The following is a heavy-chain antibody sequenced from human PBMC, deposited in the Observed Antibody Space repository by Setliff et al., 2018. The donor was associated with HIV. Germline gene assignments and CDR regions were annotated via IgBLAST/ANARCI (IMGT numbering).Heavy chain of an antibody. Sequence: PSETLSLTCTVSGDSISSYYWNWVRQPPGRGLEWIGYFYYDGSAKYNPSLKSRVAISAGTSKYQFSLTLRSVTAADTAVYYCARDPGSSFYNYKFLDTWGKGTTVTVSS. V-gene: IGHV4-59*01. D-gene: IGHD3-16*01. CDR3: ARDPGSSFYNYKFLDT. CDR2: FYYDGSA. CDR1: GDSISSYY. J-gene: IGHJ6*04.